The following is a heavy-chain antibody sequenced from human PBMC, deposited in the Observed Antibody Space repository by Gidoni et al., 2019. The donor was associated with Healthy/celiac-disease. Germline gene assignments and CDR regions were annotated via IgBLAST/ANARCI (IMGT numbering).Heavy chain of an antibody. D-gene: IGHD6-6*01. CDR3: ASPKSSIAANFDY. J-gene: IGHJ4*02. Sequence: QVQLVESGGGVVQPGRSSRLSCAASGFTFSSYGMHWVRQAPGKVLAWVAVISYDGSNKYYADSVKGRFTISRDNSKNTLYLQMNSLRAEDTAVYYCASPKSSIAANFDYWGQGTLVTVSS. CDR1: GFTFSSYG. CDR2: ISYDGSNK. V-gene: IGHV3-30*03.